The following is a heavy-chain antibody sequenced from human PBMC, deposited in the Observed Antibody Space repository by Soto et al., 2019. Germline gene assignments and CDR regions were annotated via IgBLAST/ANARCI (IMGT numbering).Heavy chain of an antibody. J-gene: IGHJ6*02. Sequence: TLSLTCAISGDSVSSNSAAWNWIRQSPSRGLEWLGRTYYRSKWYNDYAVSVKSRITINPDTSKNQFSLQLNSVTPEDTAVYYCARVLSSGWPYYYYGMDVWGQGTTVTVSS. CDR3: ARVLSSGWPYYYYGMDV. V-gene: IGHV6-1*01. CDR2: TYYRSKWYN. D-gene: IGHD6-19*01. CDR1: GDSVSSNSAA.